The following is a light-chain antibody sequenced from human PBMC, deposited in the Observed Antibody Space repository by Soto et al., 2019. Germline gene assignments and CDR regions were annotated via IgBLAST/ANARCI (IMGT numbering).Light chain of an antibody. CDR2: DTF. CDR3: QQRSSWPFLWT. Sequence: DIVLTQSPGTLSSSPGERATLPCRASQSVGSSLAWYQQKPGQAPRLLIYDTFNRATGIPARFSGSGSGTDFTLTISSLEPEDFAVYYCQQRSSWPFLWTFGGGTKV. CDR1: QSVGSS. J-gene: IGKJ4*01. V-gene: IGKV3-11*01.